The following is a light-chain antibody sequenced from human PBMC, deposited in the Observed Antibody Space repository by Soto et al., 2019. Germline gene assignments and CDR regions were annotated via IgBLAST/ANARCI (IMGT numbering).Light chain of an antibody. V-gene: IGKV1-17*01. J-gene: IGKJ1*01. Sequence: IRMTQSPSSRSASVGDRVTITCRASQAIRNDLAWYQQKPGRAPKRLIHGSSSLQSGFPSRFSGRGSGTEFTLTISSLQPEDFATYYCLQHNVFPRTFGQGTKVYIK. CDR3: LQHNVFPRT. CDR2: GSS. CDR1: QAIRND.